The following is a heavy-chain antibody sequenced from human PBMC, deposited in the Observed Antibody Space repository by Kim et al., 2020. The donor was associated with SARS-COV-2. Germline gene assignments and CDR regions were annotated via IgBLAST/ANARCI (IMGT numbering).Heavy chain of an antibody. Sequence: SETLSLTCAVYGGSFSGYYWSWIRQPPGKGLEWIGEINHSGSTNYNPSLKSRVTISVDTSKNQFSLKLSSVTAADTAVYYCARPSMVRGVYFQHWGQGTLVTVSS. CDR3: ARPSMVRGVYFQH. V-gene: IGHV4-34*01. CDR1: GGSFSGYY. CDR2: INHSGST. D-gene: IGHD3-10*01. J-gene: IGHJ1*01.